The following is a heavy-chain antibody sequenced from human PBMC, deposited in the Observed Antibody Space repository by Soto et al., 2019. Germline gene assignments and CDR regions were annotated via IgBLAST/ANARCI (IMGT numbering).Heavy chain of an antibody. J-gene: IGHJ5*01. CDR2: IYYSGST. Sequence: QVQLQESGPGLVNPSQTLSLTCAVSGGSISKSGYYWSWNRQNQGKALEWIGDIYYSGSTFYNPSLKSRVSITLHTSKNELSLALPSETVAYTAVYYCGRSVGETNTGRPDSWHSGGQGPLVAFPS. CDR1: GGSISKSGYY. CDR3: GRSVGETNTGRPDSWHS. V-gene: IGHV4-31*11. D-gene: IGHD2-8*01.